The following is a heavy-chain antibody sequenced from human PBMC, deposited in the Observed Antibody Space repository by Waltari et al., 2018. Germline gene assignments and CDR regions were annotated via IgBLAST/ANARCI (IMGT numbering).Heavy chain of an antibody. CDR2: IYHSGST. V-gene: IGHV4-38-2*02. CDR1: GYSISSGYY. D-gene: IGHD6-13*01. CDR3: ASLVSSRGRYYYYYYMDV. J-gene: IGHJ6*03. Sequence: QVQLQESGPGLVKPSETLSLTCTVSGYSISSGYYWGWIRQPPGTGLEWIGSIYHSGSTYYNPSLKSRVTISVDTSKNQFSLKLSSVTAADTAVYYCASLVSSRGRYYYYYYMDVWGKGTTVTVSS.